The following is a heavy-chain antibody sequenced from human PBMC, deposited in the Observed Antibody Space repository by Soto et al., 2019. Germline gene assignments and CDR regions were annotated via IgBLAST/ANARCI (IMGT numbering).Heavy chain of an antibody. D-gene: IGHD3-10*01. CDR2: IYYSGST. CDR3: ARVYYGSGSGYFDY. CDR1: GGSISSGDYY. J-gene: IGHJ4*02. V-gene: IGHV4-30-4*01. Sequence: QVQLQESGPGLVKPSQTLSLTCTVSGGSISSGDYYWGWIRQPPGKGLEWIGYIYYSGSTYYNPSLKIRVTISVDTSKNQFSLKLSSVTASNTAVYYCARVYYGSGSGYFDYWGQGTLVTVSS.